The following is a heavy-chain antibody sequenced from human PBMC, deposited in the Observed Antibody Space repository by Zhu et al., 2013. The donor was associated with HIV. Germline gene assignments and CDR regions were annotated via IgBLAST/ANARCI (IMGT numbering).Heavy chain of an antibody. Sequence: QVQLVQSGAEVKKPGASVKVSCKASGYTFTSYAMHWVRQAPGQRLEWMGWINAGNGNTKYSQKFQGRVTITRDTSASTAYMELSSLRSEDTAVYYCARVPRGDYVGPSYNWFDPWGQGTLVTVSS. CDR3: ARVPRGDYVGPSYNWFDP. V-gene: IGHV1-3*01. J-gene: IGHJ5*02. CDR2: INAGNGNT. D-gene: IGHD4-17*01. CDR1: GYTFTSYA.